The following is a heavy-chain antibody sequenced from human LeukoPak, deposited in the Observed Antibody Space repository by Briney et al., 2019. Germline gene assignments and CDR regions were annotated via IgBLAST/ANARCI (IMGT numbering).Heavy chain of an antibody. CDR1: GFTFSSYS. V-gene: IGHV3-53*01. Sequence: PGGSLRLSCAASGFTFSSYSMNWVRQAPGKGLEWVSFIYSDNTHYSDYVKGRFTISRDNSKNTLYLQMNSLRAEDTAVYYCARRAGAYSHPYDYWGQGTLVTVSS. CDR3: ARRAGAYSHPYDY. D-gene: IGHD4/OR15-4a*01. J-gene: IGHJ4*02. CDR2: IYSDNT.